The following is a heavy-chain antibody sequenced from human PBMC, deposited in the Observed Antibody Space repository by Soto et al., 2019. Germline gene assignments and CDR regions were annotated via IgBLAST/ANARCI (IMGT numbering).Heavy chain of an antibody. J-gene: IGHJ5*02. CDR1: GFSFSTYG. D-gene: IGHD1-1*01. V-gene: IGHV3-23*01. CDR2: VSGGSGVT. CDR3: TRWNGYGDL. Sequence: EMQLLESGGGLVQPGGSLRLSCVVSGFSFSTYGVTWVRQAPGKGLEWVCGVSGGSGVTHYTDSVKGRFTISGDDSKNTVYLQMHSLRGEVTAVYYCTRWNGYGDLWGQGTLVTVSS.